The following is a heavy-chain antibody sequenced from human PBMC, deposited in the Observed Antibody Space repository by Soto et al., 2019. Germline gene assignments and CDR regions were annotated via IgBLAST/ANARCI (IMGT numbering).Heavy chain of an antibody. CDR3: AKLSCTSSTCYFPGWFDP. V-gene: IGHV4-31*03. Sequence: SETLSLTCTFSGDSIIGGASFWSWIRQPPGKGLEWIANVYYSGSSYYNPSLKSRLTISVDTTKNQFSLQLKSMTAADTAVYYCAKLSCTSSTCYFPGWFDPWGQGTLVTVSS. CDR1: GDSIIGGASF. J-gene: IGHJ5*02. D-gene: IGHD2-2*01. CDR2: VYYSGSS.